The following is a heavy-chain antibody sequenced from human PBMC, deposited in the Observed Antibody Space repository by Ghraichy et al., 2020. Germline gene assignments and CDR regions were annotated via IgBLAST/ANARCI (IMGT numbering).Heavy chain of an antibody. CDR1: GFTFSSYG. Sequence: GGSLRLSCAASGFTFSSYGMHWVRQAPGKGLEWVAFIRYDGSNKYYADSVKGRFTISRDNSKNTLYLQMNSLRAEDTAVYYCAKDEGINSSSWPPGVNWFDPWGQGTLVTVSS. V-gene: IGHV3-30*02. D-gene: IGHD6-13*01. J-gene: IGHJ5*02. CDR2: IRYDGSNK. CDR3: AKDEGINSSSWPPGVNWFDP.